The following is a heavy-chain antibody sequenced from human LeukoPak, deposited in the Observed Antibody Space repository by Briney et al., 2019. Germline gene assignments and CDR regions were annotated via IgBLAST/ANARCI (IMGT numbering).Heavy chain of an antibody. CDR2: ISRSGDRT. V-gene: IGHV3-23*01. Sequence: GGSLRLSCAASGITLSNSAMSWVRQAPGKGLEWVSAISRSGDRTFYADSVKGRFTISRDSSIDTLFLQMNSLRAQDTAVYFCAKELRPNDYWGQGTLVTVSS. D-gene: IGHD2-15*01. J-gene: IGHJ4*02. CDR1: GITLSNSA. CDR3: AKELRPNDY.